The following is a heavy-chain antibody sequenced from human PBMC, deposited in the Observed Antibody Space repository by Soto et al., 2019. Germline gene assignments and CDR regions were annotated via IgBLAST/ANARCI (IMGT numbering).Heavy chain of an antibody. CDR3: AREVGVGGAFDI. V-gene: IGHV3-11*01. J-gene: IGHJ3*02. D-gene: IGHD3-16*01. Sequence: QVQLVESGGGWVKPGGSLSLSCAASGFTFSDYHMSWIRQAPGKGLEWISYIRDSGSNVYHAPSVEGRLTSSRDNAKNSLYLQMNSLKAEDTAVYYCAREVGVGGAFDIWGQGTMVTVSS. CDR2: IRDSGSNV. CDR1: GFTFSDYH.